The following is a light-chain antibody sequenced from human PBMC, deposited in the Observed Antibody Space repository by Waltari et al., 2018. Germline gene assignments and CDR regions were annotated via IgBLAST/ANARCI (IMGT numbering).Light chain of an antibody. CDR1: QSISPW. J-gene: IGKJ1*01. CDR3: QHFITYPRT. Sequence: DIQMTQSPSTLSASVGDRVTTTSRASQSISPWLAWYQQKPGKAPKLLISKASSLESGVPSRFSGSGSGTLFTLTISSLQSDDFATYYCQHFITYPRTFGQGTKVEIK. CDR2: KAS. V-gene: IGKV1-5*03.